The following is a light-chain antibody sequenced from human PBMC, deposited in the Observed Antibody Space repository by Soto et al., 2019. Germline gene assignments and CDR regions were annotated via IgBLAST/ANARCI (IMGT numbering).Light chain of an antibody. V-gene: IGLV2-14*01. CDR1: SSDVGGYTY. CDR2: EVS. CDR3: SSYTSSSTPYV. J-gene: IGLJ1*01. Sequence: QSVLTQPASVSGSPGQSITISCTGTSSDVGGYTYVSWYQQHPGKAPEVIIYEVSNRPSGVSNRFSGSKSGNTASLTISGLQAEDEADYFCSSYTSSSTPYVFGTGTKLTVL.